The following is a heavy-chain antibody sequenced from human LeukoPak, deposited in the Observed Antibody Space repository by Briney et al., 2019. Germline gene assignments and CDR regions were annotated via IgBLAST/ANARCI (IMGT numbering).Heavy chain of an antibody. D-gene: IGHD2-8*01. CDR1: GFTFSSYG. J-gene: IGHJ4*02. CDR3: TKDQGVDYYVDC. V-gene: IGHV3-30*02. Sequence: GGSLRLSCAASGFTFSSYGVHWVRQAPGKGLEWVAFIRYNGSNKQYADSVKGRFTVSRDDSKNTLYLEMNSLRVEDTAVYYCTKDQGVDYYVDCWGQGTLGSVSS. CDR2: IRYNGSNK.